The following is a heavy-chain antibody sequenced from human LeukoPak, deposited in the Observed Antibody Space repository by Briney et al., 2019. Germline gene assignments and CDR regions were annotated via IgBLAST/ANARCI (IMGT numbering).Heavy chain of an antibody. CDR3: ARASDLITFGGASRLSYYYYMDV. V-gene: IGHV1-69*13. J-gene: IGHJ6*03. D-gene: IGHD3-16*01. Sequence: SVKVSCKASGGTFSSYAISWVRQAPGQGLEWMGGIIPIFGTANYAQKFQGRVTITADESTSTAYMELSSLRSEDTAVYYCARASDLITFGGASRLSYYYYMDVWGKGTTVTISS. CDR1: GGTFSSYA. CDR2: IIPIFGTA.